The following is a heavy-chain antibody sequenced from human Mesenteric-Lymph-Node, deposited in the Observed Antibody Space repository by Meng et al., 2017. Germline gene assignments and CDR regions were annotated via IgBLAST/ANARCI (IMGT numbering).Heavy chain of an antibody. CDR1: GGSISSGGYY. D-gene: IGHD5-24*01. CDR3: ARGPSRWLQFSFDY. Sequence: QVRRPGAGPGLVKPSPTLSLTCTASGGSISSGGYYWSWIRQHPGKGLEWIGYIYYSGSTYYNPSLKSRVTISVDTSKNQFSLKLSSVTAADTAVYYCARGPSRWLQFSFDYWGQGTLVTVSS. V-gene: IGHV4-31*03. J-gene: IGHJ4*02. CDR2: IYYSGST.